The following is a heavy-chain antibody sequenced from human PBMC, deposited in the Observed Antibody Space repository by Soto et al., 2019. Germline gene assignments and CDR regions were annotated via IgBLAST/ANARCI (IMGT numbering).Heavy chain of an antibody. CDR3: AKGATIVYWFDP. CDR1: GGTFSSYT. Sequence: SVKVSCKASGGTFSSYTISWVRQAPGQGLEWMGRIIPILGIANYAQKFQGRVTITADKSTSTAYMELSSLRSEDTAVYYCAKGATIVYWFDPWGQGTLVTVSS. D-gene: IGHD5-12*01. J-gene: IGHJ5*02. V-gene: IGHV1-69*02. CDR2: IIPILGIA.